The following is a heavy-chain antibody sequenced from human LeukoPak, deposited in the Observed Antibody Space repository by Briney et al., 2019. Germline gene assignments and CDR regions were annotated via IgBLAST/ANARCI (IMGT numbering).Heavy chain of an antibody. J-gene: IGHJ4*02. V-gene: IGHV3-43*02. CDR1: GFMFHDYA. D-gene: IGHD6-19*01. Sequence: GGSLRLSCAAPGFMFHDYAIYWVRQAPGKGLEWVSLISGDGGSTFYADSVKGRFTISRDNSKNSLYLQMNSLRSDDTALYYCARESEISGWYDYWGQVTLVTVSS. CDR3: ARESEISGWYDY. CDR2: ISGDGGST.